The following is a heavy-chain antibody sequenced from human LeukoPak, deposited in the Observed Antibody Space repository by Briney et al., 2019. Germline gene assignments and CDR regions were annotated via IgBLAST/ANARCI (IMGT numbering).Heavy chain of an antibody. CDR1: GFTVSSYW. Sequence: GGSLRLSCAVSGFTVSSYWMGWVRQAPGKGLEWLSNIKGSATFYVDSVKGRFTISSDNAKNSLYLQMSSLRAEDTAVYYCARDLSSMAALWGQGTLVTVSS. J-gene: IGHJ4*02. D-gene: IGHD6-6*01. CDR3: ARDLSSMAAL. CDR2: IKGSAT. V-gene: IGHV3-7*01.